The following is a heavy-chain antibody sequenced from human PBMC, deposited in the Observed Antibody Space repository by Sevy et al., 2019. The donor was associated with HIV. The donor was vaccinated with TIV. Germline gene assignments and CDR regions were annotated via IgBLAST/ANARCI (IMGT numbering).Heavy chain of an antibody. CDR1: GFTFSSYS. D-gene: IGHD6-13*01. CDR2: ISSSSSYI. J-gene: IGHJ4*02. CDR3: ARVGHSTSSTYDY. V-gene: IGHV3-21*01. Sequence: GGSLRLSCAASGFTFSSYSMNWVRQAPGKGLEWVSSISSSSSYIYYADSVKGRFTISRDNAKNSLYLQMNSLRAEDTAVYYCARVGHSTSSTYDYWGQGTLVTVSS.